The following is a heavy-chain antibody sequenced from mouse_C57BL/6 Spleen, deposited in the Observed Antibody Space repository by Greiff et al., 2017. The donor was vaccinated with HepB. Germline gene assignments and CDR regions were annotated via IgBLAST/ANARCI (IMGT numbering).Heavy chain of an antibody. Sequence: EVQLQESGAELVKPGASVKLSCTASGFNIKDYYMHWVKQRTEQGLEWIGRIAPEDGETKYAPKFQGKATITADTSSNTAYLQLSSLTSEDTAVYYCTEGGETDWDFGVWGTAPTVTVST. CDR2: IAPEDGET. CDR1: GFNIKDYY. D-gene: IGHD3-3*01. CDR3: TEGGETDWDFGV. J-gene: IGHJ1*03. V-gene: IGHV14-2*01.